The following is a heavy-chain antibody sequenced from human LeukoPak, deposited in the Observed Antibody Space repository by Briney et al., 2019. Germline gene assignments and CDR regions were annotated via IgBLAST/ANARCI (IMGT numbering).Heavy chain of an antibody. Sequence: GGSLRLSCAASGFTFSSYGMHWVRQAPGKGLEWVAVIWYDGSNKYYADSVKGRFTISRDNSKNTLYLQMNSLRAEDTAVYYCAREDGYYYGSGSYGMDVWGQGTTVTVSS. V-gene: IGHV3-33*01. J-gene: IGHJ6*02. D-gene: IGHD3-10*01. CDR2: IWYDGSNK. CDR3: AREDGYYYGSGSYGMDV. CDR1: GFTFSSYG.